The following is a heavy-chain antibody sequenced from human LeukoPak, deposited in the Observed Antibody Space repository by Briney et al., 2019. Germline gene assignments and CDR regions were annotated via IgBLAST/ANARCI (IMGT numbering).Heavy chain of an antibody. CDR2: IYYSGST. J-gene: IGHJ4*02. Sequence: SETLSLTCTVSGGSISSYYWSWIRQPPGKGLEWIGYIYYSGSTNYNPSLKSRVTISVDTSKNQFSLKLSSVTAADTAVYYCARVPVVVPAPMDWGQGTLVTVSS. CDR3: ARVPVVVPAPMD. D-gene: IGHD2-2*01. V-gene: IGHV4-59*01. CDR1: GGSISSYY.